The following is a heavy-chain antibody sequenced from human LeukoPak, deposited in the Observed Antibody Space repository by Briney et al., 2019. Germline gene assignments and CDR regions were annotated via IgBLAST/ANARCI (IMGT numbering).Heavy chain of an antibody. D-gene: IGHD6-19*01. CDR3: ARDRDSSGLN. J-gene: IGHJ4*02. CDR2: ISYDGSNK. V-gene: IGHV3-30*04. Sequence: PGRSLRLSCAASGFTFSSYAMHWVREAPGKGLGGGAVISYDGSNKYYADSVKGRFTISRDNSKNTLYLQMNSLRAEDTAVYYCARDRDSSGLNWGQGTLVTVSS. CDR1: GFTFSSYA.